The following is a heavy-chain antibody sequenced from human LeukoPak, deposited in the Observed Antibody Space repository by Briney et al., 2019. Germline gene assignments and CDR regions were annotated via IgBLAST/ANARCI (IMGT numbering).Heavy chain of an antibody. J-gene: IGHJ4*02. CDR2: IHFSGST. Sequence: SETLSLTCTVSDASISGYYWSWIRQPPGKGLEWIGSIHFSGSTNYNPSLRSRVTISVDTSKNQLSLKLSSVTAADTAVYYCARDLGGIYFDYWGRGTLVTVSS. CDR1: DASISGYY. V-gene: IGHV4-59*01. D-gene: IGHD1-26*01. CDR3: ARDLGGIYFDY.